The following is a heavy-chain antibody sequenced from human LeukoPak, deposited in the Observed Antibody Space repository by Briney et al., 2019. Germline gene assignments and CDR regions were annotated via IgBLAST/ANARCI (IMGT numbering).Heavy chain of an antibody. J-gene: IGHJ4*02. V-gene: IGHV3-23*01. CDR1: GFTFSNSA. CDR2: ISGSGGST. D-gene: IGHD3-10*01. CDR3: ARDRWFGELVLSY. Sequence: GGSLRLSCAASGFTFSNSAMSWVRQAPGKGLEWVSAISGSGGSTYYADSVKGRFTISRDNSKNTLYLQMNSLRAEDTAVYYCARDRWFGELVLSYWGQGTLVTVSS.